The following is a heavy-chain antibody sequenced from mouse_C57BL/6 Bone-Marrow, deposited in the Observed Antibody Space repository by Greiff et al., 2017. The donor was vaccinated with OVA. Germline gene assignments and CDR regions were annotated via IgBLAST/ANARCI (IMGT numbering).Heavy chain of an antibody. Sequence: VKLMESGPGLVAPSQSLSITCTVSGFSFTSYGVHWVRQPPGKGLEWLVVIWSDGSTTYNSALKSRLSISKDNSRSQVFLKMNSLQTDDTAMYYCARDGGWYFDVWGTGTTVTVSS. CDR1: GFSFTSYG. CDR2: IWSDGST. V-gene: IGHV2-6*03. J-gene: IGHJ1*03. D-gene: IGHD2-3*01. CDR3: ARDGGWYFDV.